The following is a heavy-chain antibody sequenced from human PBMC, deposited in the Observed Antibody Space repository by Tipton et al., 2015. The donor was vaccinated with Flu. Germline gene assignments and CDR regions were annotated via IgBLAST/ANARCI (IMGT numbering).Heavy chain of an antibody. V-gene: IGHV3-48*03. CDR1: GFTFSSYE. CDR2: ISSSGSTI. CDR3: ARDNVGSSWSFFDS. Sequence: SLRLSCAASGFTFSSYEMNWVRQAPGKGLEWVSYISSSGSTIYYADSVKGRFTISRDNAKNSLYLQMNSLRAEDTAVYYCARDNVGSSWSFFDSWGQGTLVTVSS. J-gene: IGHJ4*02. D-gene: IGHD6-13*01.